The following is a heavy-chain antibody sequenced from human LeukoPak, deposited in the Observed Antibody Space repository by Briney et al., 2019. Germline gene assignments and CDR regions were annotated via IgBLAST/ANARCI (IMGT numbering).Heavy chain of an antibody. D-gene: IGHD3-22*01. J-gene: IGHJ3*02. Sequence: SQTLSLTCAISGDSFSSNSAAWNWLRQSPSRGLEWLGRTYYRSKWYNDYAVSVKSRITINPDTSKNQFSLQLNSVTPEDTAVYYCARLTYYYDSSAHDAFDIWGQGTMVTVSS. CDR3: ARLTYYYDSSAHDAFDI. V-gene: IGHV6-1*01. CDR2: TYYRSKWYN. CDR1: GDSFSSNSAA.